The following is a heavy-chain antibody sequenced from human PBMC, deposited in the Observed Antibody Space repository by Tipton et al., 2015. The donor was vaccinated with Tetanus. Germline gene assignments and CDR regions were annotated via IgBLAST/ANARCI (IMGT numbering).Heavy chain of an antibody. CDR1: GFTFSSYW. J-gene: IGHJ4*02. Sequence: SLRLSCAASGFTFSSYWMSWVRQAPGKGLEWVANIKQDGSEKYYVDSVKGRFTISRDNAKNSLYLQMNSLRAEDTAVYYCARSRDEGGWDEYYFDYWGQGTLVTVSS. V-gene: IGHV3-7*05. CDR3: ARSRDEGGWDEYYFDY. CDR2: IKQDGSEK. D-gene: IGHD6-19*01.